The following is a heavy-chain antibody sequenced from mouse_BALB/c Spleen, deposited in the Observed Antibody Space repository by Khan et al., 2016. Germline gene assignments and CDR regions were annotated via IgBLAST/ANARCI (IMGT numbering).Heavy chain of an antibody. CDR3: ARASYDYDAVAY. CDR2: IDPANGNT. J-gene: IGHJ4*01. Sequence: VQLKQSGAEFVKPGASVKLSCTASGFNIKDTYMHWVRQRPEQGLEWIGRIDPANGNTKYDPKFQGKATITADTSSNTVYLQLSSLTSEDTAVYYCARASYDYDAVAYWGQGTTVTVSS. D-gene: IGHD6-1*01. V-gene: IGHV14-3*02. CDR1: GFNIKDTY.